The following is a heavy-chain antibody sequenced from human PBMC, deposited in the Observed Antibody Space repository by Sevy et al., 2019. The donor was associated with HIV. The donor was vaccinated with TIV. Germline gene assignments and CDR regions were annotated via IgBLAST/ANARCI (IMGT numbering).Heavy chain of an antibody. J-gene: IGHJ3*02. D-gene: IGHD3-22*01. Sequence: GGSLRLSCAASGFTFSNAWMSWVRQAPGKGLEWVGRIKSKTDGGTTDYAAPVKGRFTISRDDSKNTLYLQMNSLKTEDTAVYYCTTGSRNYYDSSGYAFDIWGQGTMDTVSS. CDR1: GFTFSNAW. CDR3: TTGSRNYYDSSGYAFDI. CDR2: IKSKTDGGTT. V-gene: IGHV3-15*01.